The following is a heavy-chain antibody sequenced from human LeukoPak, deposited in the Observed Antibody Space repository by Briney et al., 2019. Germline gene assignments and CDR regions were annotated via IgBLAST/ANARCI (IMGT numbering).Heavy chain of an antibody. CDR2: INPYSGST. V-gene: IGHV1-46*01. D-gene: IGHD2-21*02. J-gene: IGHJ3*02. CDR3: ARGPNPSYCGSDCYSHDM. Sequence: ASVKVSCKASGYTFTNYYMHWVRQAPGQGLEWMGLINPYSGSTEYAQKFQGRVTMTRDTSTSTVYMELSSLRSEDTAVYYCARGPNPSYCGSDCYSHDMWGQGTMVTVSS. CDR1: GYTFTNYY.